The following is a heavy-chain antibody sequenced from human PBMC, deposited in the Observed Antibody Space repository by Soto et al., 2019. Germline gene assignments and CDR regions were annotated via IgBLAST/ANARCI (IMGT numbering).Heavy chain of an antibody. CDR1: GYTFTSYG. CDR3: PRVLPPFDS. J-gene: IGHJ5*01. Sequence: QVQLVQSGAEVKKPGASVKVSCKASGYTFTSYGISWVRQAPGQGLEWMGWINAYNGNTNYAQKLPGRDTMTTDTTTSTAYMELRSLRSDDTAVDDRPRVLPPFDSWGQGTLGTVSS. V-gene: IGHV1-18*01. CDR2: INAYNGNT.